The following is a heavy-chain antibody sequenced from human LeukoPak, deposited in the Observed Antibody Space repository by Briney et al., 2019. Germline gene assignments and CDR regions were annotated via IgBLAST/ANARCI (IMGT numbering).Heavy chain of an antibody. CDR2: IYYSGST. Sequence: SETLSLTCTVSGGSISRYYWSWIRQPPRKGLEWIGYIYYSGSTNYNPSLKSRVTISVDTSKNQFSLKLSSVTAADTAVYYCARDSSYSSSWYVGYYGMDVWGKGTTVTVSS. V-gene: IGHV4-59*01. CDR1: GGSISRYY. D-gene: IGHD6-13*01. J-gene: IGHJ6*04. CDR3: ARDSSYSSSWYVGYYGMDV.